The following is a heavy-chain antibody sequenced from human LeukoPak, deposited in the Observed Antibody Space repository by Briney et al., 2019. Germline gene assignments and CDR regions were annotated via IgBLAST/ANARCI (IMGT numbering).Heavy chain of an antibody. CDR2: IYYSGST. Sequence: KPSETLSLTCTVSGGSISSYYWSWIRQPPGKGLEWIGYIYYSGSTNYNPSLKSRVTISVDTSKNQFSLKLSSVTAADTAVYYCARSSSGYYYVYGYWGQGTLVTVSS. D-gene: IGHD3-22*01. CDR3: ARSSSGYYYVYGY. J-gene: IGHJ4*02. CDR1: GGSISSYY. V-gene: IGHV4-59*01.